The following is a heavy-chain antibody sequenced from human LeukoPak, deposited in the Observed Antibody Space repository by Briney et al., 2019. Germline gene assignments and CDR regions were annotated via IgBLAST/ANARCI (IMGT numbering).Heavy chain of an antibody. D-gene: IGHD3-10*01. CDR1: GYTFTGYY. CDR3: ARKKWYYGSGSYHFDY. CDR2: INPNSGGT. V-gene: IGHV1-2*06. Sequence: ASVKVSCKASGYTFTGYYMHWVRQAPGQGLEWMGRINPNSGGTNYAQKFQGRVTMTRDTSISTAYMELSRLRSDDTAVYYCARKKWYYGSGSYHFDYWGQGTLVTVSS. J-gene: IGHJ4*02.